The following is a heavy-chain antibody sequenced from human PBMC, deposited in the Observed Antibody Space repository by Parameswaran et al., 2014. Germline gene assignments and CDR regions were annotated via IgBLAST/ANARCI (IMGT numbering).Heavy chain of an antibody. V-gene: IGHV3-21*01. Sequence: VRQMPGKGLEWVSAISYNSIYIDYSNSVKGRFTISRDNAKNSLYIQMNSLRAEDTAVYYCARDGGHGQLLPYYYFGFGVWGQGTTVTVSS. CDR3: ARDGGHGQLLPYYYFGFGV. CDR2: ISYNSIYI. D-gene: IGHD2-2*01. J-gene: IGHJ6*02.